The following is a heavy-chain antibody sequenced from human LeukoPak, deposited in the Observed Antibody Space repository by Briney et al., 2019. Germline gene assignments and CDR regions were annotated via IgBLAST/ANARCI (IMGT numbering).Heavy chain of an antibody. CDR2: IKSDGSST. Sequence: GPLLLSSEASGFTFSSYWMHWGRPVPGGGLVWVSRIKSDGSSTTYAGSVKGRFTISRDNAKNTLNLQMNSLRGEDTAVYYCAREGRVTGYDFDYWGQGTLVTVSS. CDR3: AREGRVTGYDFDY. J-gene: IGHJ4*02. D-gene: IGHD5-12*01. V-gene: IGHV3-74*03. CDR1: GFTFSSYW.